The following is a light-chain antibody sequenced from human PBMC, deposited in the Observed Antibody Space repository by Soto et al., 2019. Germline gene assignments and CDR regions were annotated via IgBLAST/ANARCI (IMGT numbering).Light chain of an antibody. CDR2: DAS. CDR3: QQYGGSRRHT. J-gene: IGKJ3*01. CDR1: QTVSSSY. Sequence: EIVMTQSPGTLSLSPGERATLSCRASQTVSSSYLAWYQQKPGQAPRLLIYDASSRTTGIPDRFSGSGSGTDFTLTISRLEPEDFAVYYCQQYGGSRRHTFGPGTKVEIK. V-gene: IGKV3-20*01.